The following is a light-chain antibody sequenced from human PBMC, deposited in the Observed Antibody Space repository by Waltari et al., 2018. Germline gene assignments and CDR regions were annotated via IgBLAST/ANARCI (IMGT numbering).Light chain of an antibody. J-gene: IGLJ3*02. CDR3: CSYAGADSLL. CDR2: DVT. Sequence: QSALTQPPSASGSLGQSVTLSCTGTNNAVGAYQYVSWYQQYPGKAPKLLIYDVTKRPSGVSDRFSGSKSGRTASLTVSGLQPEDEAIYSCCSYAGADSLLFGGGTKLTVL. V-gene: IGLV2-8*01. CDR1: NNAVGAYQY.